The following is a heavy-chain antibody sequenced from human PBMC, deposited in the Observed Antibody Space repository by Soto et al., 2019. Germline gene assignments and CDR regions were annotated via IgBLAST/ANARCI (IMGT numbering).Heavy chain of an antibody. V-gene: IGHV3-48*03. CDR3: VRGGYASSSRGDY. CDR1: GFTFSTYE. CDR2: ISESGSHI. J-gene: IGHJ4*02. D-gene: IGHD6-6*01. Sequence: HPGGSLRLSCATSGFTFSTYEMIWVRQAPGKGPEWVSYISESGSHIYYTESVQGRFTVSRDNAKNSLYLQMSSLRVEDTALYYCVRGGYASSSRGDYWGQGTLVTVSS.